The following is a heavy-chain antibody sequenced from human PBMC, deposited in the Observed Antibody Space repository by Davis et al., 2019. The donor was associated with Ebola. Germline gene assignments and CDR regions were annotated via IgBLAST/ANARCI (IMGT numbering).Heavy chain of an antibody. CDR2: ISWNSGSI. J-gene: IGHJ6*02. V-gene: IGHV3-9*01. Sequence: PWGSLRLSCAASGFTFDDYAMHWVRQAPGKGLEWVSGISWNSGSIGYADSVKGRFTISRDNAKNSLYLQMNSLRAEDTALYYCAKAVTPYYYGMDVWGQGTTVTVSS. D-gene: IGHD4-17*01. CDR1: GFTFDDYA. CDR3: AKAVTPYYYGMDV.